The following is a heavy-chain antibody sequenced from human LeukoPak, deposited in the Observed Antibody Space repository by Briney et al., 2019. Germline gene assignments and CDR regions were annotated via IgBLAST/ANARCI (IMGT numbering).Heavy chain of an antibody. D-gene: IGHD4-17*01. CDR2: IIPIFGTA. J-gene: IGHJ4*02. CDR3: ATGTTSSGQPYGDYGFDY. CDR1: GGTFSSYA. Sequence: GASVKVSCKASGGTFSSYAISWVRQAPGQGLEWMGGIIPIFGTANYAQKFQGRVTITTDESTSTAYMELSSLRSEDTAVYYCATGTTSSGQPYGDYGFDYWGQGTLVTVSS. V-gene: IGHV1-69*05.